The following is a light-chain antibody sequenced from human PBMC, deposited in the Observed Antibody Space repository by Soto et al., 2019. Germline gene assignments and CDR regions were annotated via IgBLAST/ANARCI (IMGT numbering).Light chain of an antibody. J-gene: IGKJ1*01. CDR3: QHYITSLTT. V-gene: IGKV3-20*01. CDR1: QSVSGSY. CDR2: GAS. Sequence: EIVLTQSPGTLSLSPGESATLSCRASQSVSGSYLAWYQQKPGQAPRPLIFGASRRATGIPDRFIGSGSGTDFTLTISRLEPEDFAVYYCQHYITSLTTFGQGTKVDIK.